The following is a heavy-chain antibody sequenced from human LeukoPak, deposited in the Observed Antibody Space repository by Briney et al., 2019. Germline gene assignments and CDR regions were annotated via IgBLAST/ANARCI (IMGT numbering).Heavy chain of an antibody. CDR2: IIPIFGTA. V-gene: IGHV1-69*05. J-gene: IGHJ3*02. D-gene: IGHD2-8*01. CDR3: ARELYYGEAFDI. CDR1: GGTFSSYA. Sequence: SVKVSCKASGGTFSSYAISWVRQAPGQGLEWMGGIIPIFGTANYAQKFQGRVTMTTDTSTSTAYMELRSLRSDDTAVYYCARELYYGEAFDIWGQGTMVTVSS.